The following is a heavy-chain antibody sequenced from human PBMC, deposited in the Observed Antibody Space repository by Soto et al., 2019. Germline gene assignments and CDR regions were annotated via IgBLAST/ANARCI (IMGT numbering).Heavy chain of an antibody. V-gene: IGHV4-31*03. CDR3: ARDGALGYSGSNWFDP. J-gene: IGHJ5*02. D-gene: IGHD5-12*01. CDR1: GDSISSGGYY. Sequence: QVKLQESGPGLVKPSQTLSLTCSVSGDSISSGGYYWNWIRQHPGKGLEWIGSIYYSGSTYYNPSLKSRVTISADTSKNQFSLQLSSVTAADTAMYYCARDGALGYSGSNWFDPWGQGTLVTVSS. CDR2: IYYSGST.